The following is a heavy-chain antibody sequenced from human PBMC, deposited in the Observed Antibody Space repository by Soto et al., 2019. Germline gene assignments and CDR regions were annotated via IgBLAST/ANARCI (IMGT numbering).Heavy chain of an antibody. J-gene: IGHJ4*02. Sequence: EVQLVESGGGLSQPGGSLRLSCAASGFTVSSKYMTWVRQAPGKGLEWVSLLWSAGLTHYADSVKGRFTISRDNSKNTLNLQINNLRAEDSAIYYCARELPPVLWGQGTLVTVSS. D-gene: IGHD2-15*01. CDR3: ARELPPVL. CDR1: GFTVSSKY. CDR2: LWSAGLT. V-gene: IGHV3-53*01.